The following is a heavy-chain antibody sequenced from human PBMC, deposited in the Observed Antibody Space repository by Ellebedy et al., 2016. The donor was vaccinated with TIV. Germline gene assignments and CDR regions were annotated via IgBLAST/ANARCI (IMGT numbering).Heavy chain of an antibody. J-gene: IGHJ4*02. D-gene: IGHD3-3*02. CDR3: ARESDSHFYFDY. CDR1: GDSFSGYY. V-gene: IGHV4-34*01. Sequence: MPGGSLRLSCTVYGDSFSGYYWSWIRQPPGKGLAWIGEMHHSGSTNYIPSLKGRVTMSVDTSKNQFSLKMNSLTAADTAVYYCARESDSHFYFDYWGQGTLVTVSS. CDR2: MHHSGST.